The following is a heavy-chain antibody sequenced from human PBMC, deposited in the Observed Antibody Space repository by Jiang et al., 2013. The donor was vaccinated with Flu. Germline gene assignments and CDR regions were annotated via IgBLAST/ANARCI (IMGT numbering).Heavy chain of an antibody. CDR2: IYYSGST. V-gene: IGHV4-59*08. Sequence: LLKPSETLSLTCTVSGGSISSYYWSWIRQPPGKGLEWIGYIYYSGSTNYNPSLKSRVTISVDTSKNKFSLKLSSVTAADTAVYYCARHYRDSGYGYWGQGTLVTVSS. CDR3: ARHYRDSGYGY. J-gene: IGHJ4*02. CDR1: GGSISSYY. D-gene: IGHD5-12*01.